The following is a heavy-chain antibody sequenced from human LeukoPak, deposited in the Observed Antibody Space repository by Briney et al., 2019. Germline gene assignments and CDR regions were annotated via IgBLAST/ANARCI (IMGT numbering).Heavy chain of an antibody. Sequence: PGGSLRLSCAASGFTFSSYAMHRVRQAPGKGLEWVAVVSYDGSNKYYADSVKGRFTISRDNSKNTLNLQMNSLRAEDTAVYYCAKDGPRVLRYFDWLLVGYGMDVWGQGTTVTVSS. CDR3: AKDGPRVLRYFDWLLVGYGMDV. D-gene: IGHD3-9*01. V-gene: IGHV3-30*04. CDR2: VSYDGSNK. CDR1: GFTFSSYA. J-gene: IGHJ6*02.